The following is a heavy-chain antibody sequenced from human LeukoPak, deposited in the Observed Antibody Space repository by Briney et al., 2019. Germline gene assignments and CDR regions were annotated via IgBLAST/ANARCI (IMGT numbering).Heavy chain of an antibody. J-gene: IGHJ4*02. Sequence: GGSLRLSCAASGFTFSSYSMSWVRQAPGKGLEWVSYISSDSTTIYYADSVKGRFTISRDNAKSSLCLQMNSLRNEDAAVYYCARDYDSFDYWGQGIPVTVSS. V-gene: IGHV3-48*02. CDR1: GFTFSSYS. CDR3: ARDYDSFDY. CDR2: ISSDSTTI. D-gene: IGHD3-9*01.